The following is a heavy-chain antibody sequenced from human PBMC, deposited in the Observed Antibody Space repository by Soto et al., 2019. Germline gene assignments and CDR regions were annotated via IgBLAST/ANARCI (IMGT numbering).Heavy chain of an antibody. D-gene: IGHD1-26*01. CDR2: ISSGGSNL. Sequence: EVQLVESGGGLVKPGGSLRLSCAASGFTFSSYSMNWVRQAPGKGLGWVSSISSGGSNLYYADSVKGRFTITRDNAKNSLYLQMNSRRAEDTAVYYCASSRGGSYEPYDYWGQGTLVTVSS. CDR1: GFTFSSYS. V-gene: IGHV3-21*01. CDR3: ASSRGGSYEPYDY. J-gene: IGHJ4*02.